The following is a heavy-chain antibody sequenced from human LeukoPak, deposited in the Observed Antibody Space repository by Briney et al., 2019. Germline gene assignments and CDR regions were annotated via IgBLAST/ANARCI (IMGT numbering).Heavy chain of an antibody. CDR1: GFSFSQFY. CDR3: AKDAQKWWRGGGDRFDP. J-gene: IGHJ5*02. V-gene: IGHV3-11*04. CDR2: ISGSGDRI. D-gene: IGHD2-8*01. Sequence: SLRLSCEASGFSFSQFYMSWIRQAPGKGLEWVAIISGSGDRIYYADSVKGRFTVSRDNAKNTLYLQMNSLRAGDTAVYYCAKDAQKWWRGGGDRFDPWGQGTLVTVSS.